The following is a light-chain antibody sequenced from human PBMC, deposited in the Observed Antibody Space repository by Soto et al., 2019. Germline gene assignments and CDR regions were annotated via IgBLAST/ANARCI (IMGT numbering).Light chain of an antibody. CDR1: SSDVGGYNY. CDR3: SSHTSSSTAI. CDR2: EVS. Sequence: QSVLTQPASVSGSPGQSITISCTGTSSDVGGYNYVSWYQQHPGKAPKLMIYEVSNRPSGVSNRFSGSKSGNTASLTISGLQAEDEADYYCSSHTSSSTAIFGGGTKVTVL. V-gene: IGLV2-14*01. J-gene: IGLJ2*01.